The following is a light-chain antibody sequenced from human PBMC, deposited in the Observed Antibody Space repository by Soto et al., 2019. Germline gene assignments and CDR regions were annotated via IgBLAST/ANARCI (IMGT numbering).Light chain of an antibody. CDR1: HIFLYSAKNKNF. V-gene: IGKV4-1*01. Sequence: DIVMTQSQDSLAVSLCERATIHCKCMHIFLYSAKNKNFLTWYQQKPGQPPKLLIYWASTRESGVPDRFTGSGSGTDFTLTINSLQAEDVAVYYCQQHYINPITFGQGTRLEI. CDR3: QQHYINPIT. J-gene: IGKJ5*01. CDR2: WAS.